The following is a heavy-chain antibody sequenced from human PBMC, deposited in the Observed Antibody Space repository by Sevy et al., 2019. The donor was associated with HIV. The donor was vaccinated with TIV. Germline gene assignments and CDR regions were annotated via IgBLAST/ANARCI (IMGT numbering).Heavy chain of an antibody. CDR2: IYYSGST. D-gene: IGHD3-9*01. CDR1: GGSISSYY. CDR3: ARESYDILPGSRGMDV. J-gene: IGHJ6*02. V-gene: IGHV4-59*01. Sequence: SETLSLTCTVSGGSISSYYWSWIRQPPGKRLEWIGYIYYSGSTNYNPSLKSRVTISVDTSKNQFSLKLRSVTAADTAVYYCARESYDILPGSRGMDVWGQGTTVAVSS.